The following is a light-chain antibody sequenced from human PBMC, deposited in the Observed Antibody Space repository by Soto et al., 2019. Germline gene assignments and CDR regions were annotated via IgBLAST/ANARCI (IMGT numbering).Light chain of an antibody. J-gene: IGLJ3*02. Sequence: QSVLTQPPSASGTPGQRVTMSCSGTSSNIGRNFVYWYQQVPGAAPKLLIYKNDQRPSGVPDRFSGLKSATSASLAITGLRSEDEAEYFCAAFDDTLSVLVFGAGTKLTVL. CDR1: SSNIGRNF. CDR2: KND. CDR3: AAFDDTLSVLV. V-gene: IGLV1-47*01.